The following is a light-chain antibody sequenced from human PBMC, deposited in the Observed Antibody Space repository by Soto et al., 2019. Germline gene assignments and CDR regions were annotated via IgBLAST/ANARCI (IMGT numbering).Light chain of an antibody. CDR1: QSVSSSY. V-gene: IGKV3-20*01. Sequence: EIVLTQSPGTLSLSPGERATLSCRASQSVSSSYLAWYQQKPGQAPRLLIYGASSRATGIPVRFSGSGSGTDFTLTISRLEPEDFAVYYCQQYCSSPFTFGPGTKVDIK. J-gene: IGKJ3*01. CDR2: GAS. CDR3: QQYCSSPFT.